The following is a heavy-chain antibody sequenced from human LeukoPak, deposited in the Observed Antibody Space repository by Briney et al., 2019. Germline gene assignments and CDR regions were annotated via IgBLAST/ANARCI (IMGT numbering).Heavy chain of an antibody. V-gene: IGHV4-4*07. D-gene: IGHD6-19*01. CDR1: GGSISSYY. Sequence: RPSGTLSLTCTVSGGSISSYYWSWIRQPAGKGLEWIGRIDTSGNTNYKPSLKSRVTMSVDTSKKQFSLKLSSVTAADTAVYYCARDRKVAGTWFDPWGQGTLVTVSS. CDR2: IDTSGNT. J-gene: IGHJ5*02. CDR3: ARDRKVAGTWFDP.